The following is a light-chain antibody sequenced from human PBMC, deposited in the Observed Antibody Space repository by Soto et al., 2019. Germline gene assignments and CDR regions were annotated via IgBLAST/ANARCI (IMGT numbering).Light chain of an antibody. V-gene: IGLV2-23*03. CDR1: SSDVGTYNL. Sequence: QSVLTQPASVSGSPGQSVTISCAGTSSDVGTYNLVSWYQQYPGKAPKVIIYEGSKRPSGVSNRFSGSKSGNTASLTISGLQAEDEGDYYCCSYAGSSSLDYVFGTGTKLTVL. CDR3: CSYAGSSSLDYV. J-gene: IGLJ1*01. CDR2: EGS.